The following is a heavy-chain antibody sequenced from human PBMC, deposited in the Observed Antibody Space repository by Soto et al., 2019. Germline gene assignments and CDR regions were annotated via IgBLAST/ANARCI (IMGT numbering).Heavy chain of an antibody. V-gene: IGHV3-30*03. CDR1: GFSFKNYG. D-gene: IGHD3-16*01. J-gene: IGHJ4*02. CDR2: ISYDGKNK. CDR3: ARDNLQVWLED. Sequence: QVQLVESGGGVVQPGRSLRLSCAASGFSFKNYGMRWVRQAPGKGLEWVAAISYDGKNKYYADSVRGRFTISRDNSKNTLYLQMNSLRAEDTAVYFCARDNLQVWLEDWGQGSLVIVSS.